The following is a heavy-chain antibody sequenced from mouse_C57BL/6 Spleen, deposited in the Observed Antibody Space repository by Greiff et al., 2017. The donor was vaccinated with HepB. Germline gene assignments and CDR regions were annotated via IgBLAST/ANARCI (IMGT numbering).Heavy chain of an antibody. Sequence: QVQLKQPGAELVMPGASVKLSCKASGYTFTSYWMHWVKQRPGQGLEWIGEIDPSDSYTNYNQKFKGKSTLTVDKSSSTAYMQLSSLTSEDSAVYYCARLPHYAMDYWGQGTSVTVSS. D-gene: IGHD5-1*01. V-gene: IGHV1-69*01. CDR1: GYTFTSYW. CDR2: IDPSDSYT. CDR3: ARLPHYAMDY. J-gene: IGHJ4*01.